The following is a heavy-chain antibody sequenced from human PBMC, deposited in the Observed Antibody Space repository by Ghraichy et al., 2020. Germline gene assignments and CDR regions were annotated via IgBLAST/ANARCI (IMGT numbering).Heavy chain of an antibody. V-gene: IGHV4-4*09. J-gene: IGHJ6*02. D-gene: IGHD6-6*01. CDR3: ARQTSKEYSSSSPYYYYGMDV. Sequence: SETLSLTCTVSGGSISSYYWSWIRQPPGKGLEWIGYIYTSGSTNYNPSLKSRVTISVDTSKNQFSLKLSSVTAADTAVYYCARQTSKEYSSSSPYYYYGMDVWGQGTTVTVSS. CDR2: IYTSGST. CDR1: GGSISSYY.